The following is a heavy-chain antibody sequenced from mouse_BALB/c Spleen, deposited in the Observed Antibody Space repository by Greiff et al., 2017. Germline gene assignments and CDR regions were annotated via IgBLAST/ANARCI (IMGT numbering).Heavy chain of an antibody. Sequence: QVQLQQPGAELVKPGASVKMSCKASGYTFTSYNMHWVKQTPGQGLEWIGAIYPGNGDTSYNQKFKGKATLTADKSSSTAYMQLSSLTSEDSAVYYCARGLYGYFDYWGQGTTLTVSS. V-gene: IGHV1-12*01. CDR3: ARGLYGYFDY. D-gene: IGHD1-1*01. CDR1: GYTFTSYN. CDR2: IYPGNGDT. J-gene: IGHJ2*01.